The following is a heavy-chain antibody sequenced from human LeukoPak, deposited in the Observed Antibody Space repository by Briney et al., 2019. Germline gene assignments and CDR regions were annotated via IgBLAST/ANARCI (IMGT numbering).Heavy chain of an antibody. CDR2: IIPIFGTA. CDR3: ARGMYRNGSGSYYHFDY. CDR1: GGTFSSYA. D-gene: IGHD3-10*01. Sequence: SVKVSCKASGGTFSSYAISWVRQAPGQGLEWMGGIIPIFGTANYAQKFQGRVTITADGSTSTAYMELSSLRSEDTAVYYCARGMYRNGSGSYYHFDYWGQGTLVTVSS. J-gene: IGHJ4*02. V-gene: IGHV1-69*13.